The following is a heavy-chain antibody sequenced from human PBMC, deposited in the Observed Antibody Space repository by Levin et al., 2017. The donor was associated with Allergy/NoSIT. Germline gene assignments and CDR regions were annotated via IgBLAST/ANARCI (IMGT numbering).Heavy chain of an antibody. CDR1: GDSVSSNNAA. J-gene: IGHJ3*02. D-gene: IGHD5-24*01. CDR3: ARASWLDYAFDI. V-gene: IGHV6-1*01. CDR2: TYYRSKWYN. Sequence: ASETLSLTCAIFGDSVSSNNAAWNWIRQSPSRGLEWLGRTYYRSKWYNDYVGSVQSRITINPDTSRNQFSLQLNSVTPEDTAVYYCARASWLDYAFDIWGQGTMVTVSS.